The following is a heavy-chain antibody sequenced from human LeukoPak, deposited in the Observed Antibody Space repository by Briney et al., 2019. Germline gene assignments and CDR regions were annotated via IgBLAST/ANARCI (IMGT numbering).Heavy chain of an antibody. D-gene: IGHD5-12*01. CDR3: ARGGGYSGYDQNWFDP. Sequence: GASVKVSCKASGYTFTGYYMHWVRQAPGQGLEWRGWINPNSGGTNYAQKFQGRVTMTRDTSISTAYMELSRLRSDDTAVYYCARGGGYSGYDQNWFDPWGQGTLVTVSS. CDR2: INPNSGGT. J-gene: IGHJ5*02. V-gene: IGHV1-2*02. CDR1: GYTFTGYY.